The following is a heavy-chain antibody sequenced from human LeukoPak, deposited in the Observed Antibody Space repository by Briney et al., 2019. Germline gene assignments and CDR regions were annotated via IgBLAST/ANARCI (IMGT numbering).Heavy chain of an antibody. CDR1: GDSISSGGYS. D-gene: IGHD3-22*01. CDR3: ARSTYYYDSSGYYSPRLAGSGAFDI. CDR2: IYHSGST. Sequence: SQTLSLTCAVSGDSISSGGYSWSWIRQPPGKGLEWIGYIYHSGSTYYNPSLKSRVTISVDRSKNQFSLKLSSVTAADTAVYYCARSTYYYDSSGYYSPRLAGSGAFDIWGQGTMVTVSS. V-gene: IGHV4-30-2*01. J-gene: IGHJ3*02.